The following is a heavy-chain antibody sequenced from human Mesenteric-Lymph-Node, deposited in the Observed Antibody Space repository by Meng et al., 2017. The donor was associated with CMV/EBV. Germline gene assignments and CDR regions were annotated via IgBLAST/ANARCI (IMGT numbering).Heavy chain of an antibody. Sequence: GSLRLSCAVYGGSFSGYYWSWIRQPPGKGLEWIGEINHSGSTNYNPSLKSRVTISVDTSKNQFSLKLSSVTAADTAVYYCARVDCSSTSCFFASYYYYGMDVWGQGTTVTVSS. CDR2: INHSGST. CDR1: GGSFSGYY. D-gene: IGHD2-2*01. V-gene: IGHV4-34*01. CDR3: ARVDCSSTSCFFASYYYYGMDV. J-gene: IGHJ6*02.